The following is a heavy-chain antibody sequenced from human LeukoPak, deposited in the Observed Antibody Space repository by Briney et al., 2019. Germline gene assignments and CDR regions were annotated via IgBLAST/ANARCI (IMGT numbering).Heavy chain of an antibody. CDR3: ARANSYYYVDLDY. J-gene: IGHJ4*02. V-gene: IGHV4-34*01. CDR1: GGSFSGHY. CDR2: INHSGRT. D-gene: IGHD3-22*01. Sequence: SETLSLTCAVYGGSFSGHYFTWIRQPPGKGREWIGEINHSGRTNYNPSLKSRVTISVDTSKNQFSLKLSSVTAADTAVYYCARANSYYYVDLDYWGQGTLVTVSS.